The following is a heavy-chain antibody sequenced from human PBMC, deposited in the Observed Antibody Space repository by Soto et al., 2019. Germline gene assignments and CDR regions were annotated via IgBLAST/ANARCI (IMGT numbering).Heavy chain of an antibody. CDR1: GYTFTSYY. CDR3: ARCALYARSGYYFDY. D-gene: IGHD3-22*01. J-gene: IGHJ4*02. Sequence: EASVKVSCKASGYTFTSYYMHWVRQAPGQGLEWMGIINPSGGSTSYAQKFQGRVTMTRDTSTSTVYMELSSLRSEDTAVYYCARCALYARSGYYFDYWGQGHLVTVSA. CDR2: INPSGGST. V-gene: IGHV1-46*01.